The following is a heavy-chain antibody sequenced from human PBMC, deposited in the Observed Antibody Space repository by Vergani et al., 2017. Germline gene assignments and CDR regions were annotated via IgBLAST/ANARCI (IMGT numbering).Heavy chain of an antibody. CDR3: ARGCGGDCHPGIDY. J-gene: IGHJ4*02. Sequence: EVQLVESGGGLVKRGGSLRLSCAASGFTFSSYSMNWVRQAPGKGLEWVSSISSSGSTIYYADSVKGRFTISRDNAKNSLYLQMNSLRAEDTAVYYCARGCGGDCHPGIDYWGQGTLVTVSS. CDR2: ISSSGSTI. D-gene: IGHD2-21*02. V-gene: IGHV3-21*01. CDR1: GFTFSSYS.